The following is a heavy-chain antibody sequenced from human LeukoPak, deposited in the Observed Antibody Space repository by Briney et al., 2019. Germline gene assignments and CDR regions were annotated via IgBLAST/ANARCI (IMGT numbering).Heavy chain of an antibody. CDR3: AKASAGSSWYLGDDY. CDR1: GFTFSSFA. D-gene: IGHD6-13*01. V-gene: IGHV3-23*01. J-gene: IGHJ4*02. CDR2: MSDSGVSS. Sequence: GGSLRLSCAASGFTFSSFAMSWVRQAPGKGLEWVSGMSDSGVSSYYADSVKGRFTISRDNSKNTLYLQMNSLRAEDTAVYYCAKASAGSSWYLGDDYWGQGTLVTVSS.